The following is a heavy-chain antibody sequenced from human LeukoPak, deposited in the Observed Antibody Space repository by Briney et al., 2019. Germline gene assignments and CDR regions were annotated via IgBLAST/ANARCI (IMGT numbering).Heavy chain of an antibody. CDR3: AKHDSNGWYVFQH. Sequence: GGSLRLSCAASGFTFSSYGMHWVRQAPGKGLEWVAVIWYDGSNKYYADSVKGRFTLSRDNSKNTLYLQMNSLRAEDTAVYYCAKHDSNGWYVFQHWGQGTLVTVSS. J-gene: IGHJ1*01. CDR2: IWYDGSNK. CDR1: GFTFSSYG. V-gene: IGHV3-33*06. D-gene: IGHD6-19*01.